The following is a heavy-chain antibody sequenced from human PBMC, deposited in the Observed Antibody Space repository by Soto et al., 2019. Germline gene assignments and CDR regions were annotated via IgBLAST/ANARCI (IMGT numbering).Heavy chain of an antibody. CDR1: GFTFSHSW. J-gene: IGHJ4*02. D-gene: IGHD6-13*01. CDR3: ANFLDGSTSSIAAAAPVDY. Sequence: PGGSLRLSCAASGFTFSHSWMSWVRQAPGKGLEWVANIKEDGSEIHYADSVKGRFTISRDNSKNTLYLQMNSLRAEDTAVYYCANFLDGSTSSIAAAAPVDYWGQGTLVTVSS. V-gene: IGHV3-7*02. CDR2: IKEDGSEI.